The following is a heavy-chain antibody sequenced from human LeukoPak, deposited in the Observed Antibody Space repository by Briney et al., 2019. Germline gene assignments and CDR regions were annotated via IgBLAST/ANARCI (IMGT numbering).Heavy chain of an antibody. J-gene: IGHJ4*02. CDR3: ATLKWELLFGITRNYFDY. CDR2: FDPEDGET. CDR1: GNTLTELS. Sequence: ASVKVSCKVSGNTLTELSMHWVRQAPGKGLEWMGGFDPEDGETIYAQKFQGRVTMTEDTSTDTAYMELSSLRSEDTAVYYCATLKWELLFGITRNYFDYWGQGTLVTVSS. D-gene: IGHD1-26*01. V-gene: IGHV1-24*01.